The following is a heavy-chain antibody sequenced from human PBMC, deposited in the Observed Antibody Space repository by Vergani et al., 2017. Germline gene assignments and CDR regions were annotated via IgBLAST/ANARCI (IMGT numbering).Heavy chain of an antibody. CDR2: IYYSGST. J-gene: IGHJ4*02. V-gene: IGHV4-59*01. CDR1: GGSISSYY. D-gene: IGHD6-19*01. CDR3: ARVGSSGSFDY. Sequence: QVQLQESGPGLLKPSETLSLTCTVSGGSISSYYWSWIRQPPGKGLEWIGSIYYSGSTNYNPSLKSRVTISVEPSKNQFSLKLSSVTAADTAVYYCARVGSSGSFDYWGQGTLVTVSS.